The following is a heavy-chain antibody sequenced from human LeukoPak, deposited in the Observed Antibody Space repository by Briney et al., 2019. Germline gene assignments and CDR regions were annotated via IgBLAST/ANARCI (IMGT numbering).Heavy chain of an antibody. CDR1: GGSISSSSYY. J-gene: IGHJ4*02. CDR3: ARALVASNGGFDY. Sequence: SETLSLTCTVSGGSISSSSYYWGWICQPPGKGLEWIGSIYYSGSTYYNPSLKSRVTISVDTSKNQFSLKLSSVTAADTAVYYCARALVASNGGFDYWGQGTLATVSS. V-gene: IGHV4-39*01. D-gene: IGHD2-8*01. CDR2: IYYSGST.